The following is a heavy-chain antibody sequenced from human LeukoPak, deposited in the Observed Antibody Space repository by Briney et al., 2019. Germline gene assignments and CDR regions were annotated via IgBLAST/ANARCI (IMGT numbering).Heavy chain of an antibody. CDR3: ARDGPYYYDSSGYYTYYFDY. J-gene: IGHJ4*02. CDR2: IYSDGSK. Sequence: PGGSLRLSCAASGFTVSTNYMSWVRQAPGKGLEWVSVIYSDGSKNYADSVQGRFIISRDNSKNTLYLQMNSLRAEDTAVYYCARDGPYYYDSSGYYTYYFDYWGQGTLVTVSS. D-gene: IGHD3-22*01. V-gene: IGHV3-66*01. CDR1: GFTVSTNY.